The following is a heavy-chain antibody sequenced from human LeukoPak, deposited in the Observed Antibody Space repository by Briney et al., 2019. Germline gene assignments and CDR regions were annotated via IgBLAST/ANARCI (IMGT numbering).Heavy chain of an antibody. Sequence: GGSLRLSCTASGFTFSGYSRNWIRQAPGKGLEWVSSFGTRSTSVYHAGSVKGRFAISRDNAKNSLYLQMNSLRAEDTALYYCAREVSEGFDFWGQGTLVTVSS. CDR3: AREVSEGFDF. CDR2: FGTRSTSV. V-gene: IGHV3-21*01. D-gene: IGHD3-22*01. CDR1: GFTFSGYS. J-gene: IGHJ4*02.